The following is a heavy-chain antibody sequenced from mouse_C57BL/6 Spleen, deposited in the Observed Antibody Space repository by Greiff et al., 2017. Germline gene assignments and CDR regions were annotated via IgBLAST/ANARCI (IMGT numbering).Heavy chain of an antibody. Sequence: VQLQQSGPELVKPGASVKISCKASGYAFSSSWMNWVKQRPGKGLEWIGRIYPGDGDTNSNGKFKGKATLTADKSSSTAYMQLSSLTSEDSAVYFCARIVEDYFDYWGQGTTLTVSS. V-gene: IGHV1-82*01. J-gene: IGHJ2*01. CDR3: ARIVEDYFDY. CDR1: GYAFSSSW. D-gene: IGHD1-1*01. CDR2: IYPGDGDT.